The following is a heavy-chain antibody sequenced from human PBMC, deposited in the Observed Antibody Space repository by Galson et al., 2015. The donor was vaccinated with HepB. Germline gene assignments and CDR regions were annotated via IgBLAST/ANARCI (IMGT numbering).Heavy chain of an antibody. J-gene: IGHJ4*02. D-gene: IGHD3-16*02. CDR3: ARAWGGYDYVWGSYRYEDY. Sequence: SLRLSCAASGFSFSSYWMSWVRQAPGKGLEWVANIKQDETEKYYVDSVKGRFTISRDNAKNSLYLHMNSLRAEDTAVYYCARAWGGYDYVWGSYRYEDYWGQGTLVTVPS. V-gene: IGHV3-7*01. CDR1: GFSFSSYW. CDR2: IKQDETEK.